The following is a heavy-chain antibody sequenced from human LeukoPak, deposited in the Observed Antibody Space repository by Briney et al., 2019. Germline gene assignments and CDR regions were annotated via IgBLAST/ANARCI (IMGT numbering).Heavy chain of an antibody. CDR2: INHSGST. D-gene: IGHD2-8*02. J-gene: IGHJ5*02. CDR1: GGSFSGYY. V-gene: IGHV4-34*01. CDR3: ALEVDPLNWFDP. Sequence: SETLSLTCALYGGSFSGYYWSWIRQPPGKGLEWIGEINHSGSTNYNPSLKSRVTISVDTSKNQFSLKLSSVTAADTAVYYCALEVDPLNWFDPWGQGTLVTVSS.